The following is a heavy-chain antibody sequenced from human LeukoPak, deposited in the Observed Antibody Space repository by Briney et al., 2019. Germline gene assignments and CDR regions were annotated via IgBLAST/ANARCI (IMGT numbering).Heavy chain of an antibody. CDR1: GYTFTGYY. J-gene: IGHJ4*02. D-gene: IGHD4-23*01. V-gene: IGHV1-2*02. CDR2: INPNSGGT. Sequence: ASVKVSCKASGYTFTGYYMHWVRQAPGQGLEWMGWINPNSGGTNYAQKFQGRVTMTRDTSISTAYMELSRLRSDDTAVYYCARVVDYGGNLEYYFDYWGQGTLVTVSS. CDR3: ARVVDYGGNLEYYFDY.